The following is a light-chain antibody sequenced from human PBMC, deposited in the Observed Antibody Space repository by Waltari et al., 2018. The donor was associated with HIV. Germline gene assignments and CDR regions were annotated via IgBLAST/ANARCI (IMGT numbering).Light chain of an antibody. CDR3: ASWDDSLNGVI. CDR2: RSD. Sequence: QSVLTQPPSASGTPGQRVTISCSGSSSNIGSRPVNWYQQLAGSAPTLLIYRSDLRPSGVPDRFSGSKSATSASRAISGLQSEDEATYYCASWDDSLNGVIFGGGTELTVL. CDR1: SSNIGSRP. J-gene: IGLJ2*01. V-gene: IGLV1-44*01.